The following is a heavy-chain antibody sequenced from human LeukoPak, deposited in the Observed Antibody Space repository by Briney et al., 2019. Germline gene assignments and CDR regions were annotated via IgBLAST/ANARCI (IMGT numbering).Heavy chain of an antibody. CDR2: TGASGHST. CDR1: GFPFYYYA. J-gene: IGHJ3*02. Sequence: GGSLRLSCAASGFPFYYYAMNWVRQAPGKGLEWVSATGASGHSTYYADSVKGRFTISRDNSKTTLYLQMNSLRAEDTAVYYCARGISTVNDALDIWGQGTMVTVSS. V-gene: IGHV3-23*01. D-gene: IGHD2-2*01. CDR3: ARGISTVNDALDI.